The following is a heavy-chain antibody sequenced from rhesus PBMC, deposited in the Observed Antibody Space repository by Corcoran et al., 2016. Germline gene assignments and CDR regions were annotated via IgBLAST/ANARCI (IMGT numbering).Heavy chain of an antibody. CDR1: GGSISDSYR. V-gene: IGHV4S10*01. CDR2: IYGSSTST. J-gene: IGHJ6*01. CDR3: ARGSYYYSGSYYYVEYGLDS. Sequence: QVQLQESGPGVVKPSETLSLTCAVSGGSISDSYRWSWIRQPPGKGLEWIGYIYGSSTSTNYNPSLKSRVTSSKDTSKNQFSLKLSSVTAADTAVYYCARGSYYYSGSYYYVEYGLDSWGQGVVVTVSS. D-gene: IGHD3-16*01.